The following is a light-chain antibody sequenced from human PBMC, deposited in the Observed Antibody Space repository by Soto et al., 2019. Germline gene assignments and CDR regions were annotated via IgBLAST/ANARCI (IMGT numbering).Light chain of an antibody. CDR3: QQYNDGPSGT. CDR2: SAS. V-gene: IGKV3-15*01. CDR1: QSVINN. Sequence: DIVITLSPVTLSVSPWERATLSCRASQSVINNLAWYQQKPGQAPRLLIFSASTRVRGIPARFSGSGSGTEFTLTISSLQSEDFAIYYCQQYNDGPSGTFGGGTKVDIK. J-gene: IGKJ4*01.